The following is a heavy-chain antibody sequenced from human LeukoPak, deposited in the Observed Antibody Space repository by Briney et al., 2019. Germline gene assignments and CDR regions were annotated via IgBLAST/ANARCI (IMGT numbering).Heavy chain of an antibody. CDR1: GGSISSSSYY. V-gene: IGHV4-39*01. CDR3: ARHPSGSYYAYFDY. J-gene: IGHJ4*02. D-gene: IGHD1-26*01. CDR2: IYYSGST. Sequence: SETLSLTCTVSGGSISSSSYYWGWIRQPPGKGLEWIGSIYYSGSTYYNPSLKSRVTISVDTSKNQFSLKLSSVTAADTAVYYCARHPSGSYYAYFDYWGQGTLVTVSS.